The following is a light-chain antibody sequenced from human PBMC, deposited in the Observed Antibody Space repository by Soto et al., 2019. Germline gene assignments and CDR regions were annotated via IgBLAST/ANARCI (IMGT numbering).Light chain of an antibody. CDR2: GAS. V-gene: IGKV3-20*01. J-gene: IGKJ1*01. CDR3: QQYGSSGT. Sequence: ESVLTQSPATLSLSPGERATLSCRASQSVSNNYLAWYQQKPGQAPRLLIYGASNRATGIPDRFSGSGSGTDLTLTISRLEPEDFAVYYCQQYGSSGTFGQGTKVEIK. CDR1: QSVSNNY.